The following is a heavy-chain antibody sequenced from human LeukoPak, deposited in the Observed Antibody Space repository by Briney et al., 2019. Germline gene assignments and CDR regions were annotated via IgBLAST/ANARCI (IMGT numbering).Heavy chain of an antibody. Sequence: QPGGSLRLSRAASGFTFSGFGMHWVRQAPGKGLEWVAYIHTDQTIQYYADSVRGRFTISRDKSKNTVYSQMNSLRGDDTAVYYCAKDRSISSSGYFGYYFDYWGQGTLVTVSS. CDR1: GFTFSGFG. J-gene: IGHJ4*02. V-gene: IGHV3-30*02. D-gene: IGHD3-22*01. CDR2: IHTDQTIQ. CDR3: AKDRSISSSGYFGYYFDY.